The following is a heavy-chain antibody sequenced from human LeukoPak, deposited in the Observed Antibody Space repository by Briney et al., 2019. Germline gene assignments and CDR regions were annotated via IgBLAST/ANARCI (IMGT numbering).Heavy chain of an antibody. Sequence: GGSLRLSCAASGFTFSSYAMSWVRQAPGKGLEWVSAISGSGGSTYYPGSVKGRFTISRENAKNSLYLQMNSLRAGDTAVYYCARGHCSSTSCYDWFDPWGQGTLVTVSS. V-gene: IGHV3-23*01. CDR1: GFTFSSYA. CDR3: ARGHCSSTSCYDWFDP. D-gene: IGHD2-2*01. J-gene: IGHJ5*02. CDR2: ISGSGGST.